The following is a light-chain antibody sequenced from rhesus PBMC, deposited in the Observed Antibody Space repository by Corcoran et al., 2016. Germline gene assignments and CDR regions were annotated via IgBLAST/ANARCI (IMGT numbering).Light chain of an antibody. CDR3: QHYYSTPYS. Sequence: DIQMTQSPSSLSASVGDRVTITCRASQGITNDLAWYQQKPGETPKLLIYEASSFKSGIPPRFIGIGSGTDFTLTISSLQPEDFATYYCQHYYSTPYSFGQGTKVEIK. CDR1: QGITND. J-gene: IGKJ2*01. CDR2: EAS. V-gene: IGKV1S17*01.